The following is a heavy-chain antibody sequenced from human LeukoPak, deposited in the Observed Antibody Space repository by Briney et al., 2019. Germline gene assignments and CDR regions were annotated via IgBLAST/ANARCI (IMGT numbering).Heavy chain of an antibody. V-gene: IGHV1-69*05. CDR3: ARGKDPMIAAWDFDY. D-gene: IGHD3-22*01. Sequence: SVKVSCKASGGTFSSYAISWVRQAPGQGLEWMGRIIPIFGTANYAQKFQGRVTITTDESTSTAYMELSSLRSEDTAVYYCARGKDPMIAAWDFDYWGQETLVTVSS. J-gene: IGHJ4*02. CDR1: GGTFSSYA. CDR2: IIPIFGTA.